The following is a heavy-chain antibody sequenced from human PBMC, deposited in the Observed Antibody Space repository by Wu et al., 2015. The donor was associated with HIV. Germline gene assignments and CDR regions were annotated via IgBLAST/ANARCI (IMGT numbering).Heavy chain of an antibody. D-gene: IGHD3-10*01. CDR2: IIPIFGTA. CDR1: GYTLTELS. Sequence: QVQLVQSGAEVKKPGASVKVSCKVSGYTLTELSMHWVRQAPGKGLEWMGGIIPIFGTANYAQKFQGRVTITTDESTSTAYMELSSLRSDDTAVYYCASRAPIYGSGSYQHMEYWYFDLWGLAPWSLSPQ. J-gene: IGHJ2*01. CDR3: ASRAPIYGSGSYQHMEYWYFDL. V-gene: IGHV1-69*01.